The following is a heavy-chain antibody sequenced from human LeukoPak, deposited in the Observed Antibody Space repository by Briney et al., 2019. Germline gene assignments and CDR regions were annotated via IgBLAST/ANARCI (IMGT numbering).Heavy chain of an antibody. CDR3: AKQLGYCSDGSCYFPY. D-gene: IGHD2-15*01. CDR1: GFAFSDYY. Sequence: GGSLRLSCAASGFAFSDYYMSWIRQAPGKGLEWVSAISNNGGYTYYADSVQGRFTISRDNSKSTLCLQMNSLRAEDTAVYYCAKQLGYCSDGSCYFPYWGQGTLVTVSS. J-gene: IGHJ4*02. V-gene: IGHV3-23*01. CDR2: ISNNGGYT.